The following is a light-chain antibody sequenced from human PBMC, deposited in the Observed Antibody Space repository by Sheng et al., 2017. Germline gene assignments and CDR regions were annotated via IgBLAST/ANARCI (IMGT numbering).Light chain of an antibody. CDR3: QHTYNAPYN. Sequence: DIQMAQSPSSLSASVGDRVTITCRASQNINTYLSWYQQKPGKPPKLLIYSTSTLQSGVSSRFSGSGSGTDFTLTISSLQPEDFATYYCQHTYNAPYNFGQGT. CDR2: STS. V-gene: IGKV1-39*01. CDR1: QNINTY. J-gene: IGKJ2*01.